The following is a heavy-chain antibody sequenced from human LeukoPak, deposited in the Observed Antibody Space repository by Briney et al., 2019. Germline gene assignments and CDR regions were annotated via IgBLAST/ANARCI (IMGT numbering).Heavy chain of an antibody. CDR2: IKQDGSDK. J-gene: IGHJ5*02. CDR1: GFTFSSYW. Sequence: PGGPLRLSCAASGFTFSSYWMSWVRQAPGKGLEWVANIKQDGSDKYYVGSVKGRFTISRDNAKNSLYLQMNSVRAEDTAVYYCARDGIAAAGGTNWFDPWGQGALVTVSS. D-gene: IGHD6-13*01. V-gene: IGHV3-7*01. CDR3: ARDGIAAAGGTNWFDP.